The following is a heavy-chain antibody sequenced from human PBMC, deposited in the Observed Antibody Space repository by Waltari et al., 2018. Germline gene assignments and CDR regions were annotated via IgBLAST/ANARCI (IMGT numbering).Heavy chain of an antibody. CDR2: IIPIFGTA. CDR1: GGTFRSYA. CDR3: ARPKLETTDDAFDI. Sequence: QVQLVQSGAEVKKPGSSVKVSCKASGGTFRSYAISWARQAPGPGLEWMGGIIPIFGTANYAQKFQGRVTITADESTSTAYMELSSLRSEYTAVYYCARPKLETTDDAFDIWGQGTMVTVSS. V-gene: IGHV1-69*01. D-gene: IGHD1-1*01. J-gene: IGHJ3*02.